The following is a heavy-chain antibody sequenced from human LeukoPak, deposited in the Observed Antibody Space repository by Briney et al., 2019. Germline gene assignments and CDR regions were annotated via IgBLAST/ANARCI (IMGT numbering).Heavy chain of an antibody. CDR3: ARGLDHSDYYGSGSYSNWFDP. J-gene: IGHJ5*02. CDR1: GGSISSYY. CDR2: IYYSGST. Sequence: SETLSLTCTVSGGSISSYYWSWIRQPPGKGLEWIGYIYYSGSTNYNPSLKSRVTISVDTSKNQFSLKLSSVTAADTAVYYCARGLDHSDYYGSGSYSNWFDPWGQGTLVTVSS. V-gene: IGHV4-59*01. D-gene: IGHD3-10*01.